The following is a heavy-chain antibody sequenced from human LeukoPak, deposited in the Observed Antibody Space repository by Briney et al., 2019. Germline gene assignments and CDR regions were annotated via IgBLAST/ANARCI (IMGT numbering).Heavy chain of an antibody. CDR3: AVGGNGYYYMDV. J-gene: IGHJ6*03. CDR1: GGTFSSYA. CDR2: IIPIFGTA. Sequence: ASVKVSCKASGGTFSSYAISWVRQAPGQGLEWMGGIIPIFGTANYAQKFQGRVTITTDESTSTAYMELSSLRSEDTAVYYCAVGGNGYYYMDVWGKGTTVTVSS. D-gene: IGHD4-23*01. V-gene: IGHV1-69*05.